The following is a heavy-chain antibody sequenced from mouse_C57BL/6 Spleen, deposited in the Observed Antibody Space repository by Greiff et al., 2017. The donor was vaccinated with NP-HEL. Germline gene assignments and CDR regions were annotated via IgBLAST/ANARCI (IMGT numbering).Heavy chain of an antibody. Sequence: EVKLVESGGGLVKPGGSLKLSCAASGFTFSDYGMHWVRQAPEKGLEWVAYISSGSSTIYYADTVKGRFTISRDNAKNTLFLQMTSLRSEDTAMYYYARHSDYVGNYDMDYWGKGTSVTVSS. V-gene: IGHV5-17*01. CDR1: GFTFSDYG. CDR2: ISSGSSTI. CDR3: ARHSDYVGNYDMDY. J-gene: IGHJ4*01. D-gene: IGHD2-5*01.